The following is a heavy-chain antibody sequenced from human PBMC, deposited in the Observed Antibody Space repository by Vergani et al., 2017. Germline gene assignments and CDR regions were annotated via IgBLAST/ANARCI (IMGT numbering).Heavy chain of an antibody. CDR3: ARFPAYGDYPFDY. D-gene: IGHD4-17*01. Sequence: QVQLQESGPGLVKPSQTLSLTCTVSGGSISSGDYYWSWIRQPPGKGLEWIGYIYYSGSTYYNPALKSRVTISVDTSKNQFPLKLSSVTAADTAVYYCARFPAYGDYPFDYWGQGTLVTVSS. J-gene: IGHJ4*02. CDR2: IYYSGST. CDR1: GGSISSGDYY. V-gene: IGHV4-30-4*01.